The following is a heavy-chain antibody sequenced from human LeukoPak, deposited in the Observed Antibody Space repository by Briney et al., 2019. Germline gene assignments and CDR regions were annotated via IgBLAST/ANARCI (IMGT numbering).Heavy chain of an antibody. CDR1: GRSISNFY. CDR2: IYDSGST. CDR3: ASTGTIRNWYFDL. J-gene: IGHJ2*01. V-gene: IGHV4-59*01. Sequence: PSETLSLTCTVSGRSISNFYLSWIRQPPGKGLEWIGFIYDSGSTNYHPSLKGRVTISEDTSKNQFSLKLGSVTAADTAVYYCASTGTIRNWYFDLWGRGTLVTVSS. D-gene: IGHD1-1*01.